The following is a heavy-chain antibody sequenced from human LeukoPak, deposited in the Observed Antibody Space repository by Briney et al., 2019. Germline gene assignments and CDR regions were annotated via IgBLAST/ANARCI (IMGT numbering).Heavy chain of an antibody. J-gene: IGHJ4*02. CDR3: ARGGGPDYYDKEFFDY. Sequence: SETLSLTCAVSGGSIFNNKWWIWVRQSPRKGLEWIGEINESGSTNYNPSLKSRVTISVDTSKNQFSLRLSSVTAADTAVYYCARGGGPDYYDKEFFDYWGEGTLVTVSS. CDR1: GGSIFNNKW. CDR2: INESGST. V-gene: IGHV4-4*02. D-gene: IGHD3-22*01.